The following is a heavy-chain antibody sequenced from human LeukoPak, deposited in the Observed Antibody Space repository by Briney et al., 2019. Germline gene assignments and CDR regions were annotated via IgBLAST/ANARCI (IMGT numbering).Heavy chain of an antibody. Sequence: PGGSLRLSCAASGFTFSRYWMHWVRQAPGKGLVRVSRSNTDGSSTNYADSVKGRFTISRDNAKSTLYLQMNSLRAEDTAVYYCARGYSDYYYFDSWGQGTLVTVSS. CDR2: SNTDGSST. V-gene: IGHV3-74*01. D-gene: IGHD4-11*01. J-gene: IGHJ4*02. CDR1: GFTFSRYW. CDR3: ARGYSDYYYFDS.